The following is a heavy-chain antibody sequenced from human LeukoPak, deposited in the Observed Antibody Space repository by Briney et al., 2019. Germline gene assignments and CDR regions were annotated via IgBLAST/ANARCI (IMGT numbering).Heavy chain of an antibody. CDR1: GFTFSSYG. J-gene: IGHJ4*02. CDR3: ARARVYGSPFDY. CDR2: ISYDGSNK. V-gene: IGHV3-30*03. Sequence: GGSLRLSCAASGFTFSSYGMHWVRQAPGKGLEWVAVISYDGSNKYYADSVKGRFTISRDNSKNTLYLQMNSLRAEDTAVYYCARARVYGSPFDYWGRGTLVTVSS. D-gene: IGHD3-10*01.